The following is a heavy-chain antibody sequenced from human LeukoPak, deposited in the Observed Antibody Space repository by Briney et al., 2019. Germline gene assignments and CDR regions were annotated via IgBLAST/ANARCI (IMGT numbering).Heavy chain of an antibody. D-gene: IGHD3-10*01. CDR2: IRYDGSNK. J-gene: IGHJ5*02. Sequence: GGSLRLSCAATGFTFSSYGMHWVRQAPGKGLEWVAFIRYDGSNKYYADSVKGRFTISRDNSKNTLYLQMNSLRAEDTAVYYCARAPPMYYYGSGSYYNRAAWFDPWGQGTLVTVSS. CDR1: GFTFSSYG. CDR3: ARAPPMYYYGSGSYYNRAAWFDP. V-gene: IGHV3-30*02.